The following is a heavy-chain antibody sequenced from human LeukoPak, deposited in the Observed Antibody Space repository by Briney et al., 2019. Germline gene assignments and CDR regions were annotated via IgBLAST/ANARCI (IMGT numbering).Heavy chain of an antibody. CDR2: IHPGDSNT. Sequence: GESLKISCKGSGYSFTSYWIGWVRQMPGKGLEWMGIIHPGDSNTKYSPSVQGQVTISVDKSIGTAYLQWNSLKASDTAIYYCARKNRTPLRNNWFDSWGQGTLVTVSS. CDR3: ARKNRTPLRNNWFDS. V-gene: IGHV5-51*01. D-gene: IGHD1-1*01. J-gene: IGHJ5*01. CDR1: GYSFTSYW.